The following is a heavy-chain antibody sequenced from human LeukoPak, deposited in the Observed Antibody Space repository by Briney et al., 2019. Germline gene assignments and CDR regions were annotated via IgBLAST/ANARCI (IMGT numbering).Heavy chain of an antibody. CDR1: GFTFSNYA. CDR3: AKDYSRCSSTSCSPDY. CDR2: ISGSGGST. Sequence: GGSLRLSCAASGFTFSNYAMSWVRQAPGKGLEWVSAISGSGGSTYYADSVKGRFTISRDNSKNTLYLQMNSLRAEDTAVYYCAKDYSRCSSTSCSPDYWGQGTLVTVSS. D-gene: IGHD2-2*01. V-gene: IGHV3-23*01. J-gene: IGHJ4*02.